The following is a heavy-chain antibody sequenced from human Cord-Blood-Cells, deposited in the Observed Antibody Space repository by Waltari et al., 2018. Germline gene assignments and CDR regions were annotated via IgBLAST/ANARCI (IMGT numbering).Heavy chain of an antibody. CDR1: GGSFRSSSYY. CDR3: ARVPKAARLFDY. D-gene: IGHD6-6*01. V-gene: IGHV4-39*01. Sequence: QLQLQESGPGLVKPSETLSLTCTVPGGSFRSSSYYWGLIRQPPGKGLEWIGSIYYSGSTYYNPSLKSRVTISVDTSKNQFSLKLSSVTAADTAVYYCARVPKAARLFDYWGQGTLVTVSS. J-gene: IGHJ4*02. CDR2: IYYSGST.